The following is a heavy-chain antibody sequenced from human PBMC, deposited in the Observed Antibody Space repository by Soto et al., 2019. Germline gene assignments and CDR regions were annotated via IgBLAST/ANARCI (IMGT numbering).Heavy chain of an antibody. Sequence: GSGGNTNYADSVKGRFTVSRDNSKRTLSLQMNSLTEEDTAIYYCAKGLRRLLRTQYYYGLDVWGRGTTVTVSS. D-gene: IGHD3-16*01. J-gene: IGHJ6*02. V-gene: IGHV3-23*01. CDR3: AKGLRRLLRTQYYYGLDV. CDR2: GSGGNT.